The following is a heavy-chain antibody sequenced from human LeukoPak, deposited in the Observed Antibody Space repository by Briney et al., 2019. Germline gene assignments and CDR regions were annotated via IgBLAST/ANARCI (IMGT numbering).Heavy chain of an antibody. D-gene: IGHD3-22*01. Sequence: SETLSLTCTVSGGSISSYYWTWIRQPPRKGLEWIRNIYYSESTNYNPSLKSRVTFSVDTSKNQFSLKLSSVTAADTAVYYCARAYYYDSNQGTRFDPWGQGTLVTVSS. CDR1: GGSISSYY. V-gene: IGHV4-59*01. CDR3: ARAYYYDSNQGTRFDP. CDR2: IYYSEST. J-gene: IGHJ5*02.